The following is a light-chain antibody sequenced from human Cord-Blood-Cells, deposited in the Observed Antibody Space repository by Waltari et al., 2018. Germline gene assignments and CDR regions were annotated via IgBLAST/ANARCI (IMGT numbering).Light chain of an antibody. CDR3: QQYYSYPYT. J-gene: IGKJ2*01. Sequence: AIRMTQSLSSLSPSTGDRVTITCRASQGISSYLAWYQQKPGKAPKLLIYLASTLQSGVPSRFSGSGSGTDFTLTISCLQSEDFATYYCQQYYSYPYTFGQGTKLEIK. CDR1: QGISSY. V-gene: IGKV1-8*01. CDR2: LAS.